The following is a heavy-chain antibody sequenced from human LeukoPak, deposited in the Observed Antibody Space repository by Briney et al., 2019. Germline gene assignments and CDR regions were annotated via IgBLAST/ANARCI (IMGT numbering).Heavy chain of an antibody. J-gene: IGHJ4*02. CDR3: AREGGPYRPLDY. Sequence: SETLSLTRTVSGGSINTYYWSWIRQPPGKGLEWIGNIYYRGSTNYNPSLKSRVTISVDTSKNQFSLKVTSVTAADTAVYYCAREGGPYRPLDYSGQGTLVTVAS. V-gene: IGHV4-59*01. CDR2: IYYRGST. CDR1: GGSINTYY.